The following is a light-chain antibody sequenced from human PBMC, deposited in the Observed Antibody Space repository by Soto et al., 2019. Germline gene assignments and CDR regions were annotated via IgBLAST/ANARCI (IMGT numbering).Light chain of an antibody. CDR1: SSNIGSNT. V-gene: IGLV1-44*01. J-gene: IGLJ3*02. Sequence: QSVLTQPPSASGTPGQRVTISCSGSSSNIGSNTVNWYQQLPGTAPKLLIYSNEQRPSGVPDRFSGSKSGTSASLAISGLQSEDEADYYCAAWGASLNGWVFGGGTKLTVL. CDR3: AAWGASLNGWV. CDR2: SNE.